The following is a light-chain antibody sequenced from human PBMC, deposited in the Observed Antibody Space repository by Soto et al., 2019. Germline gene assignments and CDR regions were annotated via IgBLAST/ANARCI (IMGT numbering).Light chain of an antibody. Sequence: EIVLTKYKGTLSLSPGERSTLSCMASQSVSSYLAWYQQKPGQAPRLLIYDASNRATGIPARFSGSGSGTDFTLTISSLEPEDFAIYYCQQLSNWPPWTFCQVSKVDIK. CDR2: DAS. V-gene: IGKV3-11*01. J-gene: IGKJ1*01. CDR3: QQLSNWPPWT. CDR1: QSVSSY.